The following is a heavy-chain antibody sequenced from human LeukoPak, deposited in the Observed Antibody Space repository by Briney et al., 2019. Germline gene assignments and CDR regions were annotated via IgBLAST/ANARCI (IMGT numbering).Heavy chain of an antibody. V-gene: IGHV3-7*05. CDR2: IKQDGSEK. Sequence: PGGSLRLSCAASGFTFSSYEMSWVRQAPGKGLEWVANIKQDGSEKYYVDSVKGRFTISRDNAKNSLYLQMNSLRAEDTAVYYCARVRGSSSRMDVWGQGTTVTVSS. D-gene: IGHD6-13*01. CDR3: ARVRGSSSRMDV. CDR1: GFTFSSYE. J-gene: IGHJ6*02.